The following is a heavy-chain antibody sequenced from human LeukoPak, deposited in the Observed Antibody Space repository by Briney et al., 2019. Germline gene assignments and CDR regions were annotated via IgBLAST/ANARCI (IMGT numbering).Heavy chain of an antibody. D-gene: IGHD2-8*02. CDR3: ARTGGNGAYYFDY. CDR2: IIPIFGTA. J-gene: IGHJ4*02. Sequence: SVKVSCKASGGTFSSYAISWVRQAPGQGLEWMGGIIPIFGTANYAQKFQGRVTTTTDESTSTAYMELSSLRSEDTAVYYCARTGGNGAYYFDYWGQGTLVTVSS. CDR1: GGTFSSYA. V-gene: IGHV1-69*05.